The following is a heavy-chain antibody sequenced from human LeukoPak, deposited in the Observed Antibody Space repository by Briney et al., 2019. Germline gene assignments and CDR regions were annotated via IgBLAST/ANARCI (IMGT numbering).Heavy chain of an antibody. CDR1: GGSFSGYY. Sequence: PSETLSLTCAVYGGSFSGYYWGWIRQPPGKGLEWIGEINHSGSTNYNPSLKSRVTISVDTSKNQFSLKLSSVTAADTAVYYCPRGHYYYYGMDVWGQGTTVTVSS. CDR2: INHSGST. J-gene: IGHJ6*02. CDR3: PRGHYYYYGMDV. V-gene: IGHV4-34*01.